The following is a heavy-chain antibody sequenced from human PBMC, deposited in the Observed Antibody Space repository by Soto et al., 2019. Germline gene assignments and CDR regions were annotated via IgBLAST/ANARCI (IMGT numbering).Heavy chain of an antibody. V-gene: IGHV1-18*01. D-gene: IGHD2-2*01. Sequence: GASVKVSCKASGYTFTSYGISWVRQAPGQGLEWMGWISAYNGNTNYAQKLQGRVTMTTDTSTSTAYMELRSLRSDDTAVYYCARDPSTSSVPAARHYYYGMDVWGQGTTVTVSS. CDR1: GYTFTSYG. CDR3: ARDPSTSSVPAARHYYYGMDV. J-gene: IGHJ6*02. CDR2: ISAYNGNT.